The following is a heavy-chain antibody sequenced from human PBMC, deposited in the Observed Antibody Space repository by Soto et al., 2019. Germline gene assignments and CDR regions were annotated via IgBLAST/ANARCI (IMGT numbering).Heavy chain of an antibody. CDR3: ARANYFESSGPFGY. CDR1: GFTVSGNY. Sequence: PGGSLRLSCAASGFTVSGNYMSWVRQAPGKGLEWVSVIYKDGETFYAESVKGRFTISRDNSKNTLFLQMNSLRAADTAVYYCARANYFESSGPFGYWGPGTLVTVSS. CDR2: IYKDGET. D-gene: IGHD3-22*01. J-gene: IGHJ4*02. V-gene: IGHV3-66*01.